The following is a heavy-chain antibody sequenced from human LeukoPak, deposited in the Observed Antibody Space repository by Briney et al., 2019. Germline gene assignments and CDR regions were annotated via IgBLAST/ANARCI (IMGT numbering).Heavy chain of an antibody. Sequence: GGSLRLSCAASGFTFSSYSMNWVRQAPGKGLEWVSSISSSSSYIYYADSVKGRFTSSRDNAKNSLYLQMNSLRAEDTAVYYCARDEGRSSSSDCWGQGTLVTVSS. J-gene: IGHJ4*02. CDR2: ISSSSSYI. CDR1: GFTFSSYS. D-gene: IGHD6-6*01. V-gene: IGHV3-21*01. CDR3: ARDEGRSSSSDC.